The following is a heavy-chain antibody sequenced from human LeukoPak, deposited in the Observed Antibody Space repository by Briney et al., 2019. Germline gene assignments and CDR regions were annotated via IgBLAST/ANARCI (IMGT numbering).Heavy chain of an antibody. D-gene: IGHD6-13*01. J-gene: IGHJ4*02. CDR3: SRRSAVAGRFDY. Sequence: GGSLRLSCAASGFTFSTHAMSWVRQAPGKGLEWVSAISGLYDGTYYADSVKDRFTISRDNPKNTLYLQMNSLRVEDTAVYYCSRRSAVAGRFDYWGQGTLVTVS. V-gene: IGHV3-23*01. CDR1: GFTFSTHA. CDR2: ISGLYDGT.